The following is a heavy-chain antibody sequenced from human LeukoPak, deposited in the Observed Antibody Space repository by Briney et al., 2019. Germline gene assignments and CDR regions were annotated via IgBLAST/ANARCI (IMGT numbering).Heavy chain of an antibody. D-gene: IGHD6-13*01. CDR1: GYTFTGYY. CDR3: ARPRVAAAAFWFDP. CDR2: INPNSGGT. Sequence: GASVKVSCKASGYTFTGYYMHWVRQAPGQGLEWMGWINPNSGGTNYAQKFQGRVTMTRDTSISTAYMELSRLRSDDTAVYYCARPRVAAAAFWFDPWGQGTLVTVSS. J-gene: IGHJ5*02. V-gene: IGHV1-2*02.